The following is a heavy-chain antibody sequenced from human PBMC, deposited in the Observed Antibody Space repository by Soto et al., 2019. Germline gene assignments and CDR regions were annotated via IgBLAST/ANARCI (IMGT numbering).Heavy chain of an antibody. CDR2: INPSGDYT. Sequence: QVQLVQSGAEVKKPGASVKVSCKASGFTFTSYYMHWVRQAPGQGLEWVGVINPSGDYTTYAQKFQGRVTMTRDTSTSTVYMELSSLRSEDTAVYYCARGLDSSGYYSYLGQGTLVTVSS. CDR1: GFTFTSYY. J-gene: IGHJ4*02. CDR3: ARGLDSSGYYSY. V-gene: IGHV1-46*01. D-gene: IGHD3-22*01.